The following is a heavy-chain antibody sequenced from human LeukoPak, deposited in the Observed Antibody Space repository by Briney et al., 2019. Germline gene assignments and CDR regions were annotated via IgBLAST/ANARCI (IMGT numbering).Heavy chain of an antibody. Sequence: ASVKVSCKASGYTFTSYYMHWVRQAPGEELEWMGIINPTGVSTSYAQKFQGRVTMTRDTSTSTVYMELSSLRSEDTAVYYCARDHYHKVHSVMVTAPDYWGQGTLVIVSS. V-gene: IGHV1-46*01. CDR2: INPTGVST. D-gene: IGHD2-21*02. CDR3: ARDHYHKVHSVMVTAPDY. CDR1: GYTFTSYY. J-gene: IGHJ4*02.